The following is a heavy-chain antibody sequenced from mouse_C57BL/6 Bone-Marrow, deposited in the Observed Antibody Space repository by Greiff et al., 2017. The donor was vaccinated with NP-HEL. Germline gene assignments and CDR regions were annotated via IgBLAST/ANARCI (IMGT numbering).Heavy chain of an antibody. V-gene: IGHV5-4*01. CDR1: GFTFSSYA. Sequence: DVKLVESGGGLVKPGGSLKLSCAASGFTFSSYAMSWVRQTPEKRLEWVATISDGGSYTYYPDNVKGRFTISRDNAKNNLYLQMSHLKSEDTAMYYCARDRGRYWYFDVWGTGTTVTVSS. CDR3: ARDRGRYWYFDV. D-gene: IGHD3-3*01. J-gene: IGHJ1*03. CDR2: ISDGGSYT.